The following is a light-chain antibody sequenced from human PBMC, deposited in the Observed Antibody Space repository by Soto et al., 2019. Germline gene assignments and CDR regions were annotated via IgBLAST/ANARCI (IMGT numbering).Light chain of an antibody. Sequence: QSALTQPPSVSAAPGQKVTISCSGSSSNIGNNYVSWYQQLPGTAPKLLIYDNNKRPLGIPDRFSGSKSGTSATLGITGLQTGDEADYYCGTWDSSLSAGVFGGGTKLTVL. CDR1: SSNIGNNY. V-gene: IGLV1-51*01. J-gene: IGLJ2*01. CDR2: DNN. CDR3: GTWDSSLSAGV.